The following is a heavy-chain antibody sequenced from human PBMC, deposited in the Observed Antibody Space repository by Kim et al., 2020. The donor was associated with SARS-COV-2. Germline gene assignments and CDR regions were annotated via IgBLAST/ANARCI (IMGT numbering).Heavy chain of an antibody. J-gene: IGHJ3*02. CDR3: ARRQAYYNILTGYYPDAFDI. CDR2: IYYSGST. D-gene: IGHD3-9*01. Sequence: SETLSLTCTVSGGSISSSSYYWGWIRQPPGKGLEWIGSIYYSGSTYYNPSLKSRVTISVDTSKNQFSLKLSSVTPADTAVYYCARRQAYYNILTGYYPDAFDIWGQGTMVTVSS. V-gene: IGHV4-39*01. CDR1: GGSISSSSYY.